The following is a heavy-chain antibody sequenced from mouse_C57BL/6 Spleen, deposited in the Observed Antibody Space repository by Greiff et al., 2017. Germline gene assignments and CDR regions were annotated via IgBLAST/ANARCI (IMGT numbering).Heavy chain of an antibody. V-gene: IGHV5-17*01. Sequence: VQLKESGGGLVKPGGSLKLSCAASGFTFSDYGMHWVRQAPEKGLEWVAYISSGSSTIYYADTVKGRFTISRDNAKNTLFLQMTSLRSEDTAMYYCARVYDFSWFAYWGQGTLVTVSA. CDR2: ISSGSSTI. CDR1: GFTFSDYG. J-gene: IGHJ3*01. D-gene: IGHD2-4*01. CDR3: ARVYDFSWFAY.